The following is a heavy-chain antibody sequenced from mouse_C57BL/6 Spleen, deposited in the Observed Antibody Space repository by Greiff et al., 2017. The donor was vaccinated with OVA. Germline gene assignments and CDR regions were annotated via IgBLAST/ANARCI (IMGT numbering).Heavy chain of an antibody. CDR1: GYTFTSYW. V-gene: IGHV1-61*01. Sequence: QVQLQQPGAELVRPGSSVKLSCKASGYTFTSYWLDWVKQRPGQGLEWIGNIYPSDSETHYNQKFKDKATLTVDKSSSTAYMQLSSLTSEDSAVYYCARGGEAMDYWGQGTSVTVSS. CDR3: ARGGEAMDY. J-gene: IGHJ4*01. CDR2: IYPSDSET.